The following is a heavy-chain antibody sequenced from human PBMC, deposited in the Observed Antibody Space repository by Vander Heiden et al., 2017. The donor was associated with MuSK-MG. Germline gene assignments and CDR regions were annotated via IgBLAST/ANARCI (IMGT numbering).Heavy chain of an antibody. V-gene: IGHV4-34*01. CDR3: ARVTYYYGSGSYRRPYDY. CDR2: INHSGST. CDR1: GGSFSGYY. Sequence: QVQLQQWGAGLLKPSETLSLTCAVSGGSFSGYYWSWIRQPPGKGLEWIGEINHSGSTNYNPSLKSRVTISVDTSKNQFSLKLSSVTAADTAVYYCARVTYYYGSGSYRRPYDYWGQGTLVTVSS. J-gene: IGHJ4*02. D-gene: IGHD3-10*01.